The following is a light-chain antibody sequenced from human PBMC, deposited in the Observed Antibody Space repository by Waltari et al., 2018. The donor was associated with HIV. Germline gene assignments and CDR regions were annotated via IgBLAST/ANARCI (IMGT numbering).Light chain of an antibody. CDR1: FLAKKY. CDR3: YSAADSIWM. Sequence: SYELTQPSSVSVSPGQTARITCSGDFLAKKYARWFQQKPGQAPVLVIYKDTERPSGIPDRFSVSMSGTTVTLTISGAPAEDEADYHCYSAADSIWMVGGWTKLTVL. J-gene: IGLJ3*02. V-gene: IGLV3-27*01. CDR2: KDT.